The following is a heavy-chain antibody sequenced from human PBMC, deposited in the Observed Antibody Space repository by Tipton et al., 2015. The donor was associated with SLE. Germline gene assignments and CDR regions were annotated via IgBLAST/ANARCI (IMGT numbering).Heavy chain of an antibody. CDR1: GDSIRDGYF. J-gene: IGHJ5*02. CDR2: NYYTGRSNT. V-gene: IGHV4-38-2*02. D-gene: IGHD4-17*01. Sequence: TLSLTCSVSGDSIRDGYFWGWIRQPPGKGLEWIGANYYTGRSNTYYNPSLESRVTISVDASTNQFSLRLTSVTAADTAVYYCARHRDDYGIKWFDPWGQGTLVTVSS. CDR3: ARHRDDYGIKWFDP.